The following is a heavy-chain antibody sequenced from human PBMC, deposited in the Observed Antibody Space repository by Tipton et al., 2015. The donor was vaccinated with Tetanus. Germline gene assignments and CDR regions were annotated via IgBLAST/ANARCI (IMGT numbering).Heavy chain of an antibody. CDR1: GDSIRSEDYY. J-gene: IGHJ6*03. Sequence: TLSLTCSVSGDSIRSEDYYWGWIRQSPGKGLEWLGYIYYSGSTDNNPSLKSRVSISFDASKNQFSLSLNSVTAADSATYYCARWTCSSPSCYYYYYYYVDVWGTETAVAVSS. V-gene: IGHV4-30-4*01. D-gene: IGHD2-2*01. CDR3: ARWTCSSPSCYYYYYYYVDV. CDR2: IYYSGST.